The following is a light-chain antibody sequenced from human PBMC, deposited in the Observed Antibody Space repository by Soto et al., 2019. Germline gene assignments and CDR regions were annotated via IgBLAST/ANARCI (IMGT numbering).Light chain of an antibody. CDR1: ISNIGTNS. V-gene: IGLV1-44*01. J-gene: IGLJ1*01. Sequence: QSVLTQPPSASGTPGQRVTISCSGDISNIGTNSVHWYQHLPGTAPKLVIYADSQRPSGVPDRFSGSKSGTSASLAISDLQSEDDADYLCAAWDDNLNGPLFGTGTKVTVL. CDR2: ADS. CDR3: AAWDDNLNGPL.